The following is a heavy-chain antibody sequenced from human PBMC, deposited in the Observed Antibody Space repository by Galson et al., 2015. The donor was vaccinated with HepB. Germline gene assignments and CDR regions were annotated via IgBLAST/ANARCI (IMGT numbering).Heavy chain of an antibody. CDR1: GFTFGDYA. V-gene: IGHV3-49*03. D-gene: IGHD3-22*01. CDR2: IRSKAYGGTT. CDR3: TRGYYYDSSGYYYVGYFQH. J-gene: IGHJ1*01. Sequence: SLRLSCAASGFTFGDYAMSWFCQAPGKGLEWVGFIRSKAYGGTTEYAASVKGRFTISRDDSKSIAYLQMNSLETEDTAVYYCTRGYYYDSSGYYYVGYFQHWGQGTLVTVSS.